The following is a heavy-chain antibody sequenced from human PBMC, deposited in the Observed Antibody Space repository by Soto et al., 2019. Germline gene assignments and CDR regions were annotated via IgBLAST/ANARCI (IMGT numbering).Heavy chain of an antibody. CDR1: GFTFSSYA. D-gene: IGHD3-22*01. CDR3: AREDRDYYDSSGFDY. CDR2: ISYDGSNK. J-gene: IGHJ4*02. Sequence: QVQLVESGGGVVQPGRSLRLSCAASGFTFSSYAMHWVRQAPGKGLEWVAVISYDGSNKYYADSVKGRFTISRDNSKNTLYLQMNSLRAEDTAVYYCAREDRDYYDSSGFDYWGQGTLVTVSS. V-gene: IGHV3-30-3*01.